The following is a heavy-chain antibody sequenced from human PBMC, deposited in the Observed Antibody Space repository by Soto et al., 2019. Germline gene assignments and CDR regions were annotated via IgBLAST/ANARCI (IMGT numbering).Heavy chain of an antibody. CDR2: IYYSVST. CDR3: ARIPMAHLHKDRDYYYGMDV. CDR1: GGSISSGGYY. V-gene: IGHV4-31*03. J-gene: IGHJ6*02. Sequence: QVQLQESGPGLVKPSQTLSLTCTVSGGSISSGGYYWSWIRQHPGKGLEWIWYIYYSVSTYYNPSLKSRVTISVDTSKNQFSLKLSSVTAADTAVYYCARIPMAHLHKDRDYYYGMDVWGQGTTVTVSS. D-gene: IGHD3-10*01.